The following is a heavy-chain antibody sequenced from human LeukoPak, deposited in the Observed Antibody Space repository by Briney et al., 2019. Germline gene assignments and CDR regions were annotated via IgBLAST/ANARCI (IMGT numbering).Heavy chain of an antibody. J-gene: IGHJ4*02. D-gene: IGHD3-10*01. CDR3: AKSDGSGNYFDY. V-gene: IGHV4-59*01. CDR2: VHYSGNT. CDR1: GGSISTYY. Sequence: SETLSLTCTVSGGSISTYYWNWIRQPPGKGLEWIGYVHYSGNTNYNPSLKSRVTISLDTSKNQFSVKLTSVTAADTAMYYCAKSDGSGNYFDYWGQGALVAASS.